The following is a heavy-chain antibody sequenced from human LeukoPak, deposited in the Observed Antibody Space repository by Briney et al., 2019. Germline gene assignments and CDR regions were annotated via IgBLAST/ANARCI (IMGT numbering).Heavy chain of an antibody. D-gene: IGHD6-19*01. CDR3: ARRFRGAGYYYYYYYIDV. Sequence: ASVKVSCKASGYTFTSYDINWVRQATGQGLEWMGWMNPNSGNTGYAQKFQGRVTMTRNTSISTAYMELSSLRSEDTAVYYCARRFRGAGYYYYYYYIDVWGKGTTVTVSS. CDR2: MNPNSGNT. V-gene: IGHV1-8*01. CDR1: GYTFTSYD. J-gene: IGHJ6*03.